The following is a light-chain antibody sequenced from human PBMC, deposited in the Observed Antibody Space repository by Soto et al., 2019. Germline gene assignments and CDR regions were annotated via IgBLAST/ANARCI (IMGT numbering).Light chain of an antibody. J-gene: IGKJ1*01. CDR1: QTISSR. Sequence: DIQMTQSPSTLSASVGDRVTITCRASQTISSRLAWYQQQPGKAPKLLIYKASSLEYGVPSRFSGSESGTEFTLTISSLQPGDVATYYCQQYTAYPLTFGQGTKVEIK. V-gene: IGKV1-5*03. CDR2: KAS. CDR3: QQYTAYPLT.